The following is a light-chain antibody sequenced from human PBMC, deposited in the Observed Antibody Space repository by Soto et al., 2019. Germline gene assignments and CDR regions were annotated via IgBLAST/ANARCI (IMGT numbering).Light chain of an antibody. CDR2: EVS. J-gene: IGLJ1*01. V-gene: IGLV2-14*01. CDR3: SSYTSSSQV. CDR1: SSDVGGYNY. Sequence: QSALTQPASVSGSPGQSITISCTGTSSDVGGYNYVSWYQQHPGKAPKLMIYEVSHRPSGVSNRFSGSKSGNTASLTISGLQAEDEADYSCSSYTSSSQVFGTGTKLTVL.